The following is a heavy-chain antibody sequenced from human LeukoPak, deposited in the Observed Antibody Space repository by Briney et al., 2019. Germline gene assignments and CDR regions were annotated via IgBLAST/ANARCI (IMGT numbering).Heavy chain of an antibody. CDR2: IYYSGST. J-gene: IGHJ4*02. D-gene: IGHD6-6*01. Sequence: SETLSLTCTVSGGSISSYYWSWIRQPPGKGLEWIGYIYYSGSTKYNPSLKSRVTISVDMSNNHSSLKLTSVTAADTAVYYCARMYSSSSYFDYWGQGTLVTVSS. CDR1: GGSISSYY. CDR3: ARMYSSSSYFDY. V-gene: IGHV4-59*08.